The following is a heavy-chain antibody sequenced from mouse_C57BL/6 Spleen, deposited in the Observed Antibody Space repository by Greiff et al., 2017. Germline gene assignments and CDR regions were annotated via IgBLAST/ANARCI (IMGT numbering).Heavy chain of an antibody. V-gene: IGHV1-55*01. D-gene: IGHD2-5*01. CDR1: GYTFTSYW. Sequence: QVQLQQPGAELVKPGASVKMSCKASGYTFTSYWITWVKQRPGQGLEWIGDIYPGSGSINYNEKFKSKATLTVDTSSSTAYMHLSRLTAEDSAVYYWARDYSNSAWFAYWGQGTLVTVSA. J-gene: IGHJ3*01. CDR2: IYPGSGSI. CDR3: ARDYSNSAWFAY.